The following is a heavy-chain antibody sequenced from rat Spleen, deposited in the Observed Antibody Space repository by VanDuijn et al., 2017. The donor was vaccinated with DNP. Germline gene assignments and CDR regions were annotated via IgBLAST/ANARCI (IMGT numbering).Heavy chain of an antibody. CDR3: ARGPNYGGYADYFDY. V-gene: IGHV4-2*01. D-gene: IGHD1-11*01. CDR2: INKDSSTI. Sequence: EVKLVESGGGLVQPGSSLKLSCVASGFNFNDYWMGWVRQAPGKGLEWIGQINKDSSTISYSQSLKDKLTISRDSAQNTLYLQMSKLGSEDTAIYYCARGPNYGGYADYFDYWGQGVTVTVSS. J-gene: IGHJ2*01. CDR1: GFNFNDYW.